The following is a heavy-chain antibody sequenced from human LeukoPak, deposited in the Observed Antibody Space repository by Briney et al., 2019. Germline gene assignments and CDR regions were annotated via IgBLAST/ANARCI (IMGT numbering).Heavy chain of an antibody. V-gene: IGHV3-53*01. D-gene: IGHD1-26*01. CDR3: ARDWAPLSGNYYDAWFDP. J-gene: IGHJ5*02. CDR2: IYSGGST. CDR1: GFTVSSNY. Sequence: GGSLRLSCAASGFTVSSNYMSWVRQAPGKGLEWVSVIYSGGSTYYADSVKGRFTISRDNSKNTLYLQMNSLRAEDTAVYYCARDWAPLSGNYYDAWFDPWGQGTLVTVSS.